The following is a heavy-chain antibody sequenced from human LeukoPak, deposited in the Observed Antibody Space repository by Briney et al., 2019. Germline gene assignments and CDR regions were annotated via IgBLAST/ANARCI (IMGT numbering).Heavy chain of an antibody. CDR1: GFTFNDYG. D-gene: IGHD4-23*01. Sequence: PGGSLRLSCSASGFTFNDYGMHWVRQVPGKGLEWMAFIRYDGKNTYYADSVKGRFTISRDNSKCTASLQMNSLRSEDTSLYYCAKATSTTVAPRDAFDVWGQGTMVTVSS. CDR2: IRYDGKNT. CDR3: AKATSTTVAPRDAFDV. V-gene: IGHV3-30*02. J-gene: IGHJ3*01.